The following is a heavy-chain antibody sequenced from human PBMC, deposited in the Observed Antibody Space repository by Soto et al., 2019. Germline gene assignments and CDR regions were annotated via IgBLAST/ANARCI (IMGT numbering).Heavy chain of an antibody. D-gene: IGHD3-22*01. CDR3: ARPTYYYDSSGYYFDAFDI. V-gene: IGHV3-21*01. CDR2: ISSSSSYI. Sequence: GGSLRLSCAASGFTFSSYSMNWVRQAPGKGLEWVSSISSSSSYIYYADSVKGRLTISRDNAKNSLYLQMNSLRAEDTAVYYCARPTYYYDSSGYYFDAFDIWGQGTMVTVSS. J-gene: IGHJ3*02. CDR1: GFTFSSYS.